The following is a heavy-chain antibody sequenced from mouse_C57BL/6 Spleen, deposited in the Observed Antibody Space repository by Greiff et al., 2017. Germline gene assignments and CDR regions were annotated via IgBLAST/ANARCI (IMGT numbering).Heavy chain of an antibody. V-gene: IGHV1-77*01. CDR2: IGPGSGST. CDR1: GYTFTDYY. J-gene: IGHJ3*01. D-gene: IGHD3-2*02. CDR3: ARQSGGQTAQAAWFAY. Sequence: QVHVKQSGAELVKPGASVKISCKASGYTFTDYYINWVKQRPGQGLEWIGKIGPGSGSTYYNEKFKGKATLTADKSSSTAYMQLSSPTSEDSAVYFCARQSGGQTAQAAWFAYWGQGTLVTVSA.